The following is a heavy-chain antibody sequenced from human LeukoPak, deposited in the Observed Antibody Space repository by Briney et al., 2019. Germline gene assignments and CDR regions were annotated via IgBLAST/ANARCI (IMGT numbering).Heavy chain of an antibody. CDR3: ARSGSGSYFGPDY. D-gene: IGHD3-10*01. CDR2: ITSSSSYV. V-gene: IGHV3-21*01. CDR1: GFTFSRFS. Sequence: GGSLRLSCAASGFTFSRFSMNWVRQAPGKGLEWVSSITSSSSYVYYADSLKGRFTISRDIAKDTLYLQMNSLRADDTAVYYCARSGSGSYFGPDYWGQGTLVTVSS. J-gene: IGHJ4*02.